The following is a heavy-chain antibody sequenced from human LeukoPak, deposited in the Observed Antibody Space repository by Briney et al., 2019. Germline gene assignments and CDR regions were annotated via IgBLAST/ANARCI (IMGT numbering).Heavy chain of an antibody. V-gene: IGHV1-2*02. CDR3: ARTTVTTEYYFDY. J-gene: IGHJ4*02. Sequence: AAVMVSCKASGYTFTGYYMHWVRQAPGQGLEWMGWINPNSGGTNYAQKFQGRVTMTRDTSISTAYMELSRLRSDDTAVYYCARTTVTTEYYFDYWGQGTLVTVSS. CDR2: INPNSGGT. CDR1: GYTFTGYY. D-gene: IGHD4-17*01.